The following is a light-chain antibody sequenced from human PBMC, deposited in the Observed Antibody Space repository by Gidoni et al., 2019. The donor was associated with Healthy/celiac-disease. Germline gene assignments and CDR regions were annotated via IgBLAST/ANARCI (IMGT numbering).Light chain of an antibody. CDR2: CAS. V-gene: IGKV3-15*01. CDR1: QRVSSN. J-gene: IGKJ2*01. CDR3: QQYNNWPPYT. Sequence: IVMTQSSATLSVSPGETATLACRASQRVSSNLAWYQQKPGQAPSLLIYCASTRATGIPARFSGSGSGTEFSLTIISLQSEDFAVYYCQQYNNWPPYTFGQGTKLEIK.